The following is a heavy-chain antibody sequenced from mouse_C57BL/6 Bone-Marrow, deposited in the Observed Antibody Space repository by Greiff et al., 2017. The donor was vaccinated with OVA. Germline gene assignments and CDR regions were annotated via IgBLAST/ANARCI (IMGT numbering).Heavy chain of an antibody. D-gene: IGHD1-1*01. CDR3: ARNPVVAFYYFDY. Sequence: QVQLQQSGPGLVAPSQSLSITCTVSGFSLTSYAISWVRQPPGKGLEWLGVIWTGGGTNYNSALKSRLSISKDNSKSQVFLKMNSLQTDDTARYYCARNPVVAFYYFDYWGQGTTLTVSS. CDR1: GFSLTSYA. J-gene: IGHJ2*01. CDR2: IWTGGGT. V-gene: IGHV2-9-1*01.